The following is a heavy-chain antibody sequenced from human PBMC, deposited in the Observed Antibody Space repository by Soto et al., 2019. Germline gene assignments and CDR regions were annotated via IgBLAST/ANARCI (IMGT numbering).Heavy chain of an antibody. V-gene: IGHV3-30*03. CDR2: ISYDGSLQ. D-gene: IGHD5-18*01. J-gene: IGHJ4*02. CDR1: GFAFSSYG. CDR3: VSERGYGHASVPYS. Sequence: QAQLVEAGGGVVQPGRSLRLSCAASGFAFSSYGMHWVRQAPGTGLGWVAVISYDGSLQHYADSVKGRFTISRDNSKNMELLQMSSLRAEDTAVYYCVSERGYGHASVPYSWGQGTLVSVSS.